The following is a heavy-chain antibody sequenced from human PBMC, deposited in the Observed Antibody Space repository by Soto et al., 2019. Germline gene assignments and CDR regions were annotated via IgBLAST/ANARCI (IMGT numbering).Heavy chain of an antibody. J-gene: IGHJ4*02. CDR3: ARANSPSDLNY. V-gene: IGHV1-2*02. CDR1: GYTFTGYY. Sequence: GASVKVSCKASGYTFTGYYMHWVRRAPGQGLEWMGWINPNSGGTNYAQKFQGGVTMTRDTSISTAYMELSRLRSDDTAVYYCARANSPSDLNYWGQGTLVTVSS. CDR2: INPNSGGT. D-gene: IGHD7-27*01.